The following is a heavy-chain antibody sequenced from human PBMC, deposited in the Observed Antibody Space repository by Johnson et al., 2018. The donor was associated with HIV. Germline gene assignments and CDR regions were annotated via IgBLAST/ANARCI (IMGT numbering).Heavy chain of an antibody. V-gene: IGHV3-15*01. J-gene: IGHJ3*02. D-gene: IGHD5-18*01. CDR1: GFTFSNAW. Sequence: VQLVESGGGLVKPGRSLRLSCAASGFTFSNAWMSWVRQAPGTGLEWVGRIKSITDGGTKDYAAPVKGRFTISRDDSNNTQYLQMNSLKTEDTAVYYCTAEAGIELWLIDAFDIWGQGTMVTVSS. CDR2: IKSITDGGTK. CDR3: TAEAGIELWLIDAFDI.